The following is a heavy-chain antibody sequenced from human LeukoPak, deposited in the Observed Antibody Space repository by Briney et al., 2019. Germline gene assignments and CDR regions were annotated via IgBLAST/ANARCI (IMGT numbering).Heavy chain of an antibody. Sequence: PSETLSLTCTVSGGSIGSYYWSWIRQPPGKGLEWISGISGSGGSTYYADSVKGRFTISRDNSKNTLYLQMNSLRVEDTAVYYCAKSEGGSGWYPYYFDYWGQGTLVTVSS. CDR3: AKSEGGSGWYPYYFDY. V-gene: IGHV3-23*01. CDR1: GGSIGSYY. J-gene: IGHJ4*02. CDR2: ISGSGGST. D-gene: IGHD6-19*01.